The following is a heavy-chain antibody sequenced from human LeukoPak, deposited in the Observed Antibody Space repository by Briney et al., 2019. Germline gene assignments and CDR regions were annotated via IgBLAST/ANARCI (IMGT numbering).Heavy chain of an antibody. CDR1: GFTFSIYA. J-gene: IGHJ6*02. Sequence: GGSLRLSCAASGFTFSIYAMSWVRQAPGKGLEGVSAISGSGGSTYYADSVKGRFTISRDNSKNTLYLQMNSLRAEDTAVYYCAKSISGRYDYYGMDVWGQGTTVTVSS. V-gene: IGHV3-23*01. CDR2: ISGSGGST. CDR3: AKSISGRYDYYGMDV. D-gene: IGHD6-25*01.